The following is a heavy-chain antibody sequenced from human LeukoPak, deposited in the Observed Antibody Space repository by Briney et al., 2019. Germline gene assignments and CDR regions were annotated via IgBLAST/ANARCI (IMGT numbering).Heavy chain of an antibody. D-gene: IGHD6-19*01. CDR1: GYTFTGYY. Sequence: ASVKVSCKASGYTFTGYYMHWVRQAPGQGLEWMGRINPNSSGTNYAQKFQGRVTMTRDTSISTAYMELSRLRSDDTAVYYCARDYSSGWYVGVYWGQGTLVTVSS. CDR2: INPNSSGT. J-gene: IGHJ4*02. V-gene: IGHV1-2*06. CDR3: ARDYSSGWYVGVY.